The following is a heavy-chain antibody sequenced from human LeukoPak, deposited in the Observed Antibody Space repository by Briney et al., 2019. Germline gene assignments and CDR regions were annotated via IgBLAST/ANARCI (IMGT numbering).Heavy chain of an antibody. Sequence: GGSLRLSCAASGFTFSSYSMNWVRQAPGKGLEWVSSISSSSSYIYYADSVKGRFTISRDNAKNSLYLQVNSLRAEDTAVYYCARDGFSSSWYSILWGQGTLSPSPQ. V-gene: IGHV3-21*01. D-gene: IGHD6-13*01. J-gene: IGHJ4*02. CDR2: ISSSSSYI. CDR3: ARDGFSSSWYSIL. CDR1: GFTFSSYS.